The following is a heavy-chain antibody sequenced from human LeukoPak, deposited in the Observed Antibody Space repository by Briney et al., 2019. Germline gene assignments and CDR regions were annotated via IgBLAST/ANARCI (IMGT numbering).Heavy chain of an antibody. CDR2: INPNSGGT. V-gene: IGHV1-2*02. CDR1: GYTFTGYY. CDR3: ARDIYDFWSGYPSGAFDI. Sequence: ASVKVSCKASGYTFTGYYMHWVRQAPGQGLEWMGWINPNSGGTDYAQKFQGRVTMTRDTSISTAYMELGRLRSDDTAVYYCARDIYDFWSGYPSGAFDIWGQGTMVTVSS. D-gene: IGHD3-3*01. J-gene: IGHJ3*02.